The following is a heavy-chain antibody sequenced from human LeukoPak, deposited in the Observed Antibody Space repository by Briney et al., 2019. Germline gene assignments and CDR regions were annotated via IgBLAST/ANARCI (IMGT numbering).Heavy chain of an antibody. Sequence: SETLSLTCTVSGGSISSYYWSWIRQPPGKGLEWIGYIYYSGSTNYNPSLKSRVTISVDTSKNQFSLKLSSVTAADTAVYYCAREGDGYNPYLDYWGQGTLVTVSS. V-gene: IGHV4-59*01. CDR2: IYYSGST. CDR3: AREGDGYNPYLDY. CDR1: GGSISSYY. J-gene: IGHJ4*02. D-gene: IGHD5-24*01.